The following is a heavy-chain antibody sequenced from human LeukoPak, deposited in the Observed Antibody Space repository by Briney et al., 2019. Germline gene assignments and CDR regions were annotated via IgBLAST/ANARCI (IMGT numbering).Heavy chain of an antibody. CDR3: ARGRTVHAHFDY. V-gene: IGHV1-8*01. J-gene: IGHJ4*02. D-gene: IGHD4-17*01. CDR2: MNPNSGNT. Sequence: ASVKVSCKASGYTFTSYDINWVRQATGQGLEWMGWMNPNSGNTGYAQKFQGRVTITRNTSISTAYMELSSLRSEDTAVYYCARGRTVHAHFDYWGQGTLVTVSS. CDR1: GYTFTSYD.